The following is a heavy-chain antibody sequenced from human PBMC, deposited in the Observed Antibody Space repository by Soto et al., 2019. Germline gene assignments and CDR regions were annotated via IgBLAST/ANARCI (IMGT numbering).Heavy chain of an antibody. CDR2: IYYSGST. CDR3: ARGRWELPF. CDR1: GGSINSYY. J-gene: IGHJ4*02. D-gene: IGHD1-7*01. V-gene: IGHV4-59*01. Sequence: SETLSLTCTVSGGSINSYYWSWIRQLPGKGLEWIGYIYYSGSTNYNPSLKSRVTISVDSSKNEVSLKSNSVTAADTAVYYCARGRWELPFWGQGTPVTVSS.